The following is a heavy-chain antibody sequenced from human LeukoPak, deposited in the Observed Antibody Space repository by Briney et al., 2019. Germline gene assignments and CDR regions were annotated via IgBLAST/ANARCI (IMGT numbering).Heavy chain of an antibody. CDR2: IYTTGST. V-gene: IGHV4-4*07. D-gene: IGHD3/OR15-3a*01. CDR3: ARGGLPRENWFDP. Sequence: SETLSLTCTVSDGSISTYYWSWIRQPAGKGLEWIGRIYTTGSTNYNPSLKSRVTMSVDTSKNQFSLKLTSVTAADTAVYYCARGGLPRENWFDPWGQGTLIIVSS. J-gene: IGHJ5*02. CDR1: DGSISTYY.